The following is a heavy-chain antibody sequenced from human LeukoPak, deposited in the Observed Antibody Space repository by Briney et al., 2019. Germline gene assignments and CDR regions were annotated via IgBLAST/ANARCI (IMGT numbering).Heavy chain of an antibody. D-gene: IGHD5-18*01. CDR3: ARVRGYSYGPGYNWFDP. Sequence: SETLSLTCTVSGGSISSGGYYWSWIRQHPGKGLEWIGYSYYSGSTYYNPSLKSRVTISVDTSKTQFSLKLSSVTAADTAVYYCARVRGYSYGPGYNWFDPWGQGTLVTVSS. J-gene: IGHJ5*02. CDR2: SYYSGST. V-gene: IGHV4-31*03. CDR1: GGSISSGGYY.